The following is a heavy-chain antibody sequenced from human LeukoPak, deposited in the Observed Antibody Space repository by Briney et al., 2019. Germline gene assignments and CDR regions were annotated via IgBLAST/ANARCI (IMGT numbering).Heavy chain of an antibody. D-gene: IGHD3-10*01. CDR2: MNPNSGNT. Sequence: ASVKVSCKASGYTFTGYYMHWVRQAPGQGLEWMGWMNPNSGNTGYAQKFQGRVTMTRNTSISTAYMELSSLRSEDTAVYYCARGDYYGSGSYYNGNWFDPWGQGTLVTVSS. J-gene: IGHJ5*02. CDR3: ARGDYYGSGSYYNGNWFDP. V-gene: IGHV1-8*02. CDR1: GYTFTGYY.